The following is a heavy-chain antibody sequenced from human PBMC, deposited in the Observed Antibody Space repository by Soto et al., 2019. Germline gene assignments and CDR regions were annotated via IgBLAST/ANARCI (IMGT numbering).Heavy chain of an antibody. CDR3: ARDRLGYCSGGSCYYTDY. J-gene: IGHJ4*02. CDR1: GGTFSSYA. CDR2: IIPIFGTA. V-gene: IGHV1-69*01. Sequence: QVQLVQSGAEVKKPGSSVKVSCKASGGTFSSYAISWVRQAPGQGLEWMGGIIPIFGTANYAQKFQGRVTITADESTSTAYMELSSLRSEDTAVYYCARDRLGYCSGGSCYYTDYWGQGPLVTVSS. D-gene: IGHD2-15*01.